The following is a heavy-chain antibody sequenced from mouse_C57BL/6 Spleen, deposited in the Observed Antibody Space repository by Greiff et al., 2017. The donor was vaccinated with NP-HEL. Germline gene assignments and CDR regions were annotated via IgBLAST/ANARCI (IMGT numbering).Heavy chain of an antibody. CDR1: GYSFTGYY. V-gene: IGHV1-43*01. D-gene: IGHD2-3*01. J-gene: IGHJ3*01. Sequence: EVQLQESGPELVKPGASVKISCKASGYSFTGYYMHWVKQSSEKSLEWIGEINPSTGGTSYNQKFKGKATLTVDKSSSTAYMQLKSLTSEDSAVYYCARDDGYPAWFAYWGQGTLVTVSA. CDR3: ARDDGYPAWFAY. CDR2: INPSTGGT.